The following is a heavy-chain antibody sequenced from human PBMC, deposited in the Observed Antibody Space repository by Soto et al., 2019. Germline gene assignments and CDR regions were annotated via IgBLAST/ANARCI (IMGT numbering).Heavy chain of an antibody. Sequence: GGSLRLSCAASGFTFSSYAMHWVRQAPGKGLEWVAVISYDGSNKYYADSVKGRFTISRDNSKNTLYLQMNSLRAEDTAVYYCARDAPTGTTPRLFGSYYGMDVWGQGTTVTVSS. D-gene: IGHD1-7*01. J-gene: IGHJ6*02. V-gene: IGHV3-30-3*01. CDR1: GFTFSSYA. CDR2: ISYDGSNK. CDR3: ARDAPTGTTPRLFGSYYGMDV.